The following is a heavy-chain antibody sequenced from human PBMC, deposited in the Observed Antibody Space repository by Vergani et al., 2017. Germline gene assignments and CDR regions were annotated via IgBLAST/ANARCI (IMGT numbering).Heavy chain of an antibody. Sequence: QVQLVQSGAEVKKPGSSVKVSCKASGGTFSSYAISWVRQAPGQGLEWMGGIIPIFGTANYAQKFQGRVTITADESTSTAYMELSSLRSEYTAVYYCARGRYYYDSSGYPFDYWGQGTLVTVSA. V-gene: IGHV1-69*01. J-gene: IGHJ4*02. CDR1: GGTFSSYA. CDR2: IIPIFGTA. CDR3: ARGRYYYDSSGYPFDY. D-gene: IGHD3-22*01.